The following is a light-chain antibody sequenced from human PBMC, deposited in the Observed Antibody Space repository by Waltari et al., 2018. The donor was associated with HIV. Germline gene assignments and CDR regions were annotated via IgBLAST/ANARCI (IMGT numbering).Light chain of an antibody. CDR2: GAS. V-gene: IGKV3-20*01. J-gene: IGKJ2*01. CDR1: QTLSSSY. CDR3: QQYASALYT. Sequence: EIVLTQSPDTLSLSPGERATLSCRASQTLSSSYLAWYQQKPGQSPRLLIYGASTRATDIPDRFSGSGSGTDFTLTISRLEPEDFAVYYCQQYASALYTFGQGTKLEIK.